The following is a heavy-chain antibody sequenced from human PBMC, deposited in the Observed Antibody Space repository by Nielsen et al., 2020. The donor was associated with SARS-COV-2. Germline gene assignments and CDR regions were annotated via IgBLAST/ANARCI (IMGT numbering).Heavy chain of an antibody. Sequence: GESLKISCKGSGYSFTNSWIGWVRQMPGKGLEWMAIIYPGDSDIRYSPSFQGHVNLSADKSISTAYLQWSSLKASDTAVYYCARHPEPIAVSSTTWYFDLWGRGTLVAASS. D-gene: IGHD6-19*01. CDR1: GYSFTNSW. CDR3: ARHPEPIAVSSTTWYFDL. J-gene: IGHJ2*01. V-gene: IGHV5-51*01. CDR2: IYPGDSDI.